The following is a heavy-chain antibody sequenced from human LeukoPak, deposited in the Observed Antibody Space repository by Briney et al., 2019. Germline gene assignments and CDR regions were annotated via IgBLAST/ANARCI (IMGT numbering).Heavy chain of an antibody. CDR2: ISYDGSNK. D-gene: IGHD2-21*01. J-gene: IGHJ4*02. CDR1: GFTFRSYA. V-gene: IGHV3-30-3*01. Sequence: PGGSLRLSCAASGFTFRSYAMSWVRQAPGKGLEWVAAISYDGSNKYYADSVKGRFTISRDNSKNTLYLQMYSLRAEDTAVYYCASQHIVVVVTGICLDYWGQGTLVTVSS. CDR3: ASQHIVVVVTGICLDY.